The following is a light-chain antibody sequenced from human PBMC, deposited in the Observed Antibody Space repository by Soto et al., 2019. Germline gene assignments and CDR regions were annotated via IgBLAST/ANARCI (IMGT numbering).Light chain of an antibody. CDR3: SSYTSGGNYV. CDR1: SSDVAAYNY. V-gene: IGLV2-14*03. CDR2: DVS. Sequence: QSVLTQPASVSGSPGQSITISCTGTSSDVAAYNYVSWYHQHPGKAPKLMVYDVSNRPSGVSNRFPGSKSGNTASLTISGLQAEGEADYYCSSYTSGGNYVFGTGTKVTVL. J-gene: IGLJ1*01.